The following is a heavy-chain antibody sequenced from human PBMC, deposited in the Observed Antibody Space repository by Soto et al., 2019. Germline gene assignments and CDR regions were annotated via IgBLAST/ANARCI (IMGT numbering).Heavy chain of an antibody. J-gene: IGHJ6*02. CDR2: IGGSGGST. V-gene: IGHV3-23*01. CDR1: GFTFSSYA. Sequence: PGGSLRLSCAASGFTFSSYAMSWVRQAPGKGLEWVSAIGGSGGSTYYADSVKGRFTISRDNSKNTLYLQMNSLRAEDTAVYYCAKDPSSSGWYEDYYYGMDVWGQGTTVTVSS. CDR3: AKDPSSSGWYEDYYYGMDV. D-gene: IGHD6-19*01.